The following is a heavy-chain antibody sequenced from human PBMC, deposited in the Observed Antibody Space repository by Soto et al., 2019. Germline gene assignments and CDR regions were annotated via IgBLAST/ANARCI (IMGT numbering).Heavy chain of an antibody. D-gene: IGHD2-21*01. CDR1: GFTFSNYW. CDR2: IKEDGSER. J-gene: IGHJ5*02. CDR3: ASARHIGP. V-gene: IGHV3-7*01. Sequence: VGSLRLSCAASGFTFSNYWMSWVRQAPGKGLEWVANIKEDGSERNYVDSVKGRFTISRDNAENSLYLQMNSLRAEDTAVYYCASARHIGPWGQGTLVTVSS.